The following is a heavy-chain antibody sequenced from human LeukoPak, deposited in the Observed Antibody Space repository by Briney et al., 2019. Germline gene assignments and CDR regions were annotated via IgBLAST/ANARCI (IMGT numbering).Heavy chain of an antibody. D-gene: IGHD3-22*01. CDR1: GFTFSSYG. V-gene: IGHV3-23*01. CDR2: ISGSGGST. J-gene: IGHJ4*02. Sequence: PGGTLRLSCAASGFTFSSYGMSWVRQAPGKGLEWVSAISGSGGSTYYADSVKGRFTISRDNSKNTLYLQMNSLRAEDTAVYYCAKDHDDSSGYYGSGDYYFDYWGQGTLVTVSS. CDR3: AKDHDDSSGYYGSGDYYFDY.